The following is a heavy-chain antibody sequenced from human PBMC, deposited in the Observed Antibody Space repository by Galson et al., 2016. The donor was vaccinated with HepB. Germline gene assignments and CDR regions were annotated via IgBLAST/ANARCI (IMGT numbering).Heavy chain of an antibody. D-gene: IGHD3-10*01. Sequence: SVKVSCKASGYTFSGYYMHWVRQAPGQGLEWMGWINPNSGGTKYAQTFQEWVTMTRDTSISTAYMELSRLRSDDTAVYYCARARSMVRGVMKVYYGLDVWGQGTTVTVSS. V-gene: IGHV1-2*04. CDR1: GYTFSGYY. CDR3: ARARSMVRGVMKVYYGLDV. CDR2: INPNSGGT. J-gene: IGHJ6*02.